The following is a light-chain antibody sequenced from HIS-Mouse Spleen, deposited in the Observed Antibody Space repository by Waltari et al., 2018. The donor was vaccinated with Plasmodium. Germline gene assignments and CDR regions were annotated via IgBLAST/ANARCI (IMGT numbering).Light chain of an antibody. CDR1: QDISNY. CDR3: QQYDNLPYT. Sequence: DIQMTQSPSSLSASVGDRVSITCQASQDISNYLNWYQQKPGKAPKLLIYDASNLEKRVPSRFSGSGSGTDFTFTISSLQPEDIATYYCQQYDNLPYTFGQGTKLEIK. CDR2: DAS. J-gene: IGKJ2*01. V-gene: IGKV1-33*01.